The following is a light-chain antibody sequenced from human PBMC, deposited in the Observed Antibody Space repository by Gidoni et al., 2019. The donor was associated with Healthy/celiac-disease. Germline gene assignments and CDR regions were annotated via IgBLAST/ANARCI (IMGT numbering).Light chain of an antibody. CDR1: QSVSSSY. CDR3: QQYGSPPFT. J-gene: IGKJ3*01. V-gene: IGKV3-20*01. Sequence: EIVLTQSPGTLSLSPGERATLSCRASQSVSSSYLAWYQQKPGQAPRLLIYGASSRATGIPDRFSGSGSGTDFTLTISRLEPEDFAVYYCQQYGSPPFTFXPXTKVDIK. CDR2: GAS.